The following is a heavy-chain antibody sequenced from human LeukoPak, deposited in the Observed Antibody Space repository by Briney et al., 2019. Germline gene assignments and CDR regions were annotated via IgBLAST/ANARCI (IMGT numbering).Heavy chain of an antibody. Sequence: SVKVSCKASGGTXSTYAISRVRQAPGQGLEWVVRIVPILGTANYAQNFQGRVTITADRSTTTAYMELSSLRSEDTAVYYCARVPQGSSWPYYFDYWGQGTLVTVSS. CDR2: IVPILGTA. J-gene: IGHJ4*02. CDR1: GGTXSTYA. CDR3: ARVPQGSSWPYYFDY. D-gene: IGHD6-13*01. V-gene: IGHV1-69*04.